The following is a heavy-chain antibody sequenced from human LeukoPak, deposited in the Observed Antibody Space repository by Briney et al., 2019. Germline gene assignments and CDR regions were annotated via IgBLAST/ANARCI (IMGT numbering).Heavy chain of an antibody. CDR3: ARDDSDTARHFDY. V-gene: IGHV3-21*01. CDR1: GFTFSSYR. J-gene: IGHJ4*02. CDR2: ISSSSSYI. Sequence: GGSLRLSCAASGFTFSSYRMNWVRQAPGKGLEWVSSISSSSSYIYYADSVKGRFTISRDNAKNSLYLQMNSLRAEDTAVYYCARDDSDTARHFDYWGQGTLVTVSS. D-gene: IGHD5-18*01.